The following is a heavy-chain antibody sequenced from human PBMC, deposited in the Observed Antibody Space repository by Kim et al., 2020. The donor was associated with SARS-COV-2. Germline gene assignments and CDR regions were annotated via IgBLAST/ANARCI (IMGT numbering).Heavy chain of an antibody. J-gene: IGHJ6*02. CDR3: ARVGADWFSENYGMDV. V-gene: IGHV3-11*01. CDR1: GFTFSDYY. CDR2: ISSSGSTI. D-gene: IGHD3-9*01. Sequence: GGSLRLSCAASGFTFSDYYMSWIRQAPGKGLEWVSYISSSGSTIYYADSVKGRFTISRDNAKNSLYLQMNSLRAEDTAVYYCARVGADWFSENYGMDVWGQGTTVTVSS.